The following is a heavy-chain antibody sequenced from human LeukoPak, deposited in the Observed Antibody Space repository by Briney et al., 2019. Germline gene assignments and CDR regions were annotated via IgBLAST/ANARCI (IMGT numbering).Heavy chain of an antibody. CDR3: AGVGGARVD. CDR2: IIPILGIA. V-gene: IGHV1-69*02. J-gene: IGHJ4*02. Sequence: SVKVSCKASGGTFSSYTISWVRQAPGQGLEWMGRIIPILGIANYAQKFQGRVTNNADKSTSTAYLRLSRLRSEDTAVDYCAGVGGARVDWGQGTLVTVSS. D-gene: IGHD1-26*01. CDR1: GGTFSSYT.